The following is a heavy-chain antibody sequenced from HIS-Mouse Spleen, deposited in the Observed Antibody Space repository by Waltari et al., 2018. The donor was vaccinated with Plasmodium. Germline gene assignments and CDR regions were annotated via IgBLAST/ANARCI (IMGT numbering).Heavy chain of an antibody. Sequence: QVQLVPSGAEVPTPGASVEVSCKASGYPVPGYSQHRVCLAPGQGLEWMEWINPNSGGTNYAQKFQGRVTMTRDTSISTAYMELSRLRSDDTAVYYCARDLTGIEYSSSFRYWYFDLWGRGTLVTVSS. CDR1: GYPVPGYS. J-gene: IGHJ2*01. CDR3: ARDLTGIEYSSSFRYWYFDL. CDR2: INPNSGGT. V-gene: IGHV1-2*02. D-gene: IGHD6-6*01.